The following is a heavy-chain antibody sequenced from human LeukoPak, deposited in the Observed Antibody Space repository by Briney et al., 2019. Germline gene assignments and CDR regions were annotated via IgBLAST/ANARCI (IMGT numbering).Heavy chain of an antibody. V-gene: IGHV4-61*02. CDR2: MYINGNT. CDR3: AKTLDYYDSSGYSP. Sequence: SETLSLTCTVSGDSISSGNYYWSWIRQPAGKGLEWIGRMYINGNTNYNPSLKSRVTISMDTSKNQFSLKVSSVTAADTAVYYCAKTLDYYDSSGYSPWGQGTLVTVSS. D-gene: IGHD3-22*01. CDR1: GDSISSGNYY. J-gene: IGHJ5*02.